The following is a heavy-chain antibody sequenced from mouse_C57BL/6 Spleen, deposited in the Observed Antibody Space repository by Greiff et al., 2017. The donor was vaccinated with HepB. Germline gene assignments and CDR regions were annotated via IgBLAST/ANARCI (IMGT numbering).Heavy chain of an antibody. D-gene: IGHD3-2*02. CDR2: ISDGGSYT. V-gene: IGHV5-4*01. CDR1: GFTFSSYA. J-gene: IGHJ4*01. CDR3: ARKTAQATGYAMDD. Sequence: EVQGVESGGGLVKPGGSLKLSCAASGFTFSSYAMSWVRQTPEKRLEWVATISDGGSYTYYPDNVKGRFTISRDNAKNNLYLQMSHLKSEDTAMYYCARKTAQATGYAMDDWGQGTSVTVSS.